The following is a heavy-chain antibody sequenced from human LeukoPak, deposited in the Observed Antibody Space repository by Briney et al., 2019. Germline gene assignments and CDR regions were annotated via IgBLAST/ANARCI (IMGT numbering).Heavy chain of an antibody. J-gene: IGHJ4*02. D-gene: IGHD5-12*01. Sequence: ASVKVSCKVSGYTLTELSMHWVRQAPGKGLEWMGGFEPEDGETIYAQKFQGRVTMTEDTSTDTAYMELSSLRSEDTAVYYCATGPRGYSGYDLGFDYWGQGTLVTVSS. CDR3: ATGPRGYSGYDLGFDY. CDR1: GYTLTELS. CDR2: FEPEDGET. V-gene: IGHV1-24*01.